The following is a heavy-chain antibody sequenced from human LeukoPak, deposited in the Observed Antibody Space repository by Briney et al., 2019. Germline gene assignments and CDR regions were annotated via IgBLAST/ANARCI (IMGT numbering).Heavy chain of an antibody. D-gene: IGHD3-9*01. CDR2: ISGSGGST. CDR1: GFTFSSYA. Sequence: PGGSLRLSCAASGFTFSSYAMSWVRQAPGKGLEWVSAISGSGGSTYYADSVKGRFTISRDNSKNTLYLQMNSLRAEDTAVYYCAKGRKLRYFDWKYYFDYWGQGTLVTVSS. CDR3: AKGRKLRYFDWKYYFDY. V-gene: IGHV3-23*01. J-gene: IGHJ4*02.